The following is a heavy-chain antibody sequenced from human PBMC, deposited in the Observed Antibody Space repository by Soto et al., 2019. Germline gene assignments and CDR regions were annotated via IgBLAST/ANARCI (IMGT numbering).Heavy chain of an antibody. CDR3: ARREIQGPIDY. CDR1: GYSISSSNW. Sequence: QVQLQESGPGLVKPSDTLSLTCAVSGYSISSSNWWGWNRQPPGKGLEWIGYIYYSGTTYYNPSLKSRVTMSVDTSKKQFSLKLTSVTAVDTAVYYCARREIQGPIDYWGQGTLVTVSS. J-gene: IGHJ4*02. CDR2: IYYSGTT. D-gene: IGHD1-26*01. V-gene: IGHV4-28*01.